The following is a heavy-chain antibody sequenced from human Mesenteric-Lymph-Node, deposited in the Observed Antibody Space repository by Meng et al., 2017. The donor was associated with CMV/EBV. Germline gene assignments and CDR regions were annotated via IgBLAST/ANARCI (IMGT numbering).Heavy chain of an antibody. D-gene: IGHD2-8*01. CDR1: GFTFSSYD. CDR2: IGTAGDT. J-gene: IGHJ6*02. Sequence: GESLKISCAASGFTFSSYDMHWVRQATGKGLEWVSAIGTAGDTYYPGSVKGRFTISRENAKNSLYLQMNSLRAGDTAVYYCARARHGYCTNGVCYNYGMDVWGQGTTVTVSS. CDR3: ARARHGYCTNGVCYNYGMDV. V-gene: IGHV3-13*01.